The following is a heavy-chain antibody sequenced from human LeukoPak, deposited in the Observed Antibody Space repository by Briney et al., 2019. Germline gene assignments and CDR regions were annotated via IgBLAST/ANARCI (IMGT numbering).Heavy chain of an antibody. CDR2: ISYDGSNK. CDR1: GFAFSSYG. CDR3: AKDLRTGGSYYMDV. J-gene: IGHJ6*03. Sequence: GGSLRLSCAASGFAFSSYGMHWVRQAPGKGLEWVAVISYDGSNKYYADSVKGRFTISRDNSKNTLYLQMNSLRAEDTAVYYCAKDLRTGGSYYMDVWGKGTTVTVSS. V-gene: IGHV3-30*18. D-gene: IGHD1-26*01.